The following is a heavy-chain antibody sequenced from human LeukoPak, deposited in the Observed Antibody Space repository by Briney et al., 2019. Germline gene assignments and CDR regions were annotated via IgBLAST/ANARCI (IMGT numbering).Heavy chain of an antibody. V-gene: IGHV1-2*02. Sequence: ASVTVSCTGSGYTFTVYYIHWLRQAHGQGHEWMGFINPNSGGTNYAQKFQGRLTMTRDTSISTAYMELSSLTSDDTAVYYCARDLEGYHYGSGNYPQWGQGTLITVSS. CDR3: ARDLEGYHYGSGNYPQ. CDR2: INPNSGGT. J-gene: IGHJ4*02. D-gene: IGHD3-10*01. CDR1: GYTFTVYY.